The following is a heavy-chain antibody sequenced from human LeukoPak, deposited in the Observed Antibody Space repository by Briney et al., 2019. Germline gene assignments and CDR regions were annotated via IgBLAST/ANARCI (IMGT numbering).Heavy chain of an antibody. Sequence: SGGSLRLSCAASGFTFSSYAMSWVRQAPGKGLEWVSAISGSGGSTYYADSVEGRFTISRDNSKNTLYLQMNSLRAEDTAVYYCAKIPWGSYGPSGFHYWGQGTLVTVSS. CDR2: ISGSGGST. CDR1: GFTFSSYA. D-gene: IGHD5-18*01. V-gene: IGHV3-23*01. J-gene: IGHJ4*02. CDR3: AKIPWGSYGPSGFHY.